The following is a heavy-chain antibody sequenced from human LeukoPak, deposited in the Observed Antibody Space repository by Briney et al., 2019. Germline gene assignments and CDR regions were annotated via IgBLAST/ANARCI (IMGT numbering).Heavy chain of an antibody. CDR1: GFTFSCYT. D-gene: IGHD3-10*01. Sequence: GGSLRLSCAASGFTFSCYTMSWVRQAPGKGLEWVSAISHTSEYTYHADSVKGRFTISRDNSKNTLYLQMNSLRAEDTAMYYCAKGSSAGRPYYFDYWGQGTLVTVSS. V-gene: IGHV3-23*01. CDR3: AKGSSAGRPYYFDY. J-gene: IGHJ4*02. CDR2: ISHTSEYT.